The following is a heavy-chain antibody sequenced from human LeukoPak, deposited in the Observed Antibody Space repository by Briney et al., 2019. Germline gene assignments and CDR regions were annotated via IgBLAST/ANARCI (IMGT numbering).Heavy chain of an antibody. V-gene: IGHV1-69*04. CDR3: ARADDIAPDYYYYGMDV. CDR2: IIPILGIA. D-gene: IGHD3-9*01. J-gene: IGHJ6*02. Sequence: SVKVSCKASGGTFSSYAISWLRQAPGQGLEWMGRIIPILGIANYAQKFQGRVTITADKSTSTAYMELSSLRSEDTAVYYCARADDIAPDYYYYGMDVWGQGTTVTVSS. CDR1: GGTFSSYA.